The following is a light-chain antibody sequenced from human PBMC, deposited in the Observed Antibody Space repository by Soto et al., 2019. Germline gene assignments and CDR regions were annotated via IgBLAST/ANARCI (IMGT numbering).Light chain of an antibody. CDR3: QHSSSDLIT. J-gene: IGKJ5*01. CDR2: EAS. CDR1: QTSATY. Sequence: DIQMTQSPSSLSSSVGDRVTITCRASQTSATYINWYQQKSGSAPRLLIYEASGLQSGVPSRFSGSGSGTDFTLTIDRLQSDDFATYYCQHSSSDLITFGQGTRLEIK. V-gene: IGKV1-39*01.